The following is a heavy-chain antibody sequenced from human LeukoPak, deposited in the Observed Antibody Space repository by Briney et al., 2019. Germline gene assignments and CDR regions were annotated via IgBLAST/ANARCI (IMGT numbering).Heavy chain of an antibody. D-gene: IGHD6-13*01. CDR3: ARDGYSSSWYLMAVAGTRLYGMDV. V-gene: IGHV4-34*01. CDR2: INHSGST. J-gene: IGHJ6*02. CDR1: GGSFSGYY. Sequence: SETLSLTCAVYGGSFSGYYWSWIRQPPGKGLEWIGEINHSGSTNYNPSLKSRVTISVDTSKNQFSLKLSSVTAADTAVYYCARDGYSSSWYLMAVAGTRLYGMDVWGQGTTVTVSS.